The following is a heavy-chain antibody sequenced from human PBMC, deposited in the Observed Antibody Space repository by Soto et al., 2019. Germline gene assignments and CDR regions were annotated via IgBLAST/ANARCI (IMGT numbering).Heavy chain of an antibody. CDR1: GYTFTSYY. Sequence: QVQLVQSGAEVKKPGASVKASCKASGYTFTSYYMHWVRQAPGQGLEWMGIINPSGGSTSYAQKFQGKVTMTRDTYTSTVYMELGSLRSEDTAVYCCARVGVDYGDLDYGGQGTLVTVSS. CDR2: INPSGGST. J-gene: IGHJ4*02. D-gene: IGHD4-17*01. V-gene: IGHV1-46*01. CDR3: ARVGVDYGDLDY.